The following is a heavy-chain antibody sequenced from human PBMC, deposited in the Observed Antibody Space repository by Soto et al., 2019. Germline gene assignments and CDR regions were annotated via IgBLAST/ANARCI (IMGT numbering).Heavy chain of an antibody. CDR3: ATVTSDSYFDY. D-gene: IGHD3-9*01. Sequence: SVKVSCKASGDTFSSYAISWVRQAPGQGLEWMGGIIPKFNTIDHGQKFQGRVTIAADKSTSTAYMELSSLRSDDTAVYYCATVTSDSYFDYRDRGTLSTVSS. J-gene: IGHJ4*03. CDR1: GDTFSSYA. V-gene: IGHV1-69*06. CDR2: IIPKFNTI.